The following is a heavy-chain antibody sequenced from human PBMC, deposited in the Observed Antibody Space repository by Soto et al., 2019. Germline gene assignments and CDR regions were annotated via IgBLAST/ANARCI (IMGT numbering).Heavy chain of an antibody. CDR1: GFTFSDYY. Sequence: QVQLVESGGGLVKPGGSLRLSCAASGFTFSDYYMSWIRQAPGKGLAWVSYISRSGSTIYYADSVKGRVTISRDNAKNSLDLQMNRLRAEDTAVYSGGGIKAKKAYNWFDPWGQGTLVTVSS. V-gene: IGHV3-11*01. CDR3: GGIKAKKAYNWFDP. CDR2: ISRSGSTI. J-gene: IGHJ5*02.